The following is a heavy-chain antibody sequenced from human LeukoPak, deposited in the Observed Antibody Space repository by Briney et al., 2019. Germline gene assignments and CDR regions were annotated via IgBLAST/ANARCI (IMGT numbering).Heavy chain of an antibody. J-gene: IGHJ1*01. V-gene: IGHV1-2*02. CDR1: GYTFTGYY. CDR2: INPNSGGT. D-gene: IGHD6-13*01. Sequence: ASVKVSCKASGYTFTGYYIHWVRQAPGQGLEWMGWINPNSGGTNCVQKFQGRVSMTRGTSISTAYMELSRLRSDDTAVHYCARSTSSNSYKYFEYWGQGTLVTVSS. CDR3: ARSTSSNSYKYFEY.